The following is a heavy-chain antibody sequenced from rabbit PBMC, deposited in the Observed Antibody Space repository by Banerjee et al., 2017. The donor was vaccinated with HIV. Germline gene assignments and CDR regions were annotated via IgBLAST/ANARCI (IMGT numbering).Heavy chain of an antibody. Sequence: GGDLVKPEGSLTLTCTASGFSFSDKYVMCWVRQAPGKGLEWIACIAAGTSGSTYYASWTKGRFTISKTSSTTVTLQMTSLTAADTATYFCARDLAGVIGWNFGLWGQGTLVTVS. CDR2: IAAGTSGST. CDR3: ARDLAGVIGWNFGL. D-gene: IGHD4-1*01. J-gene: IGHJ4*01. CDR1: GFSFSDKYV. V-gene: IGHV1S45*01.